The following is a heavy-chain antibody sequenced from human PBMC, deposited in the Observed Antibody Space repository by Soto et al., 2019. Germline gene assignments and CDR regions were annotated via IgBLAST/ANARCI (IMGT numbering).Heavy chain of an antibody. CDR3: AKPTFYRPTDWYFDL. J-gene: IGHJ2*01. CDR1: GFTFSSYG. V-gene: IGHV3-30*18. Sequence: QVQLVESGGGVVQPGRSLRLSCAASGFTFSSYGMHWVRQAPGKGLEWVAVISYDGSNKYYADSVKGRFTISRDNSKNTLYLQMNSLRAEETAVYYCAKPTFYRPTDWYFDLWGRGTLVTVSS. CDR2: ISYDGSNK. D-gene: IGHD3-16*02.